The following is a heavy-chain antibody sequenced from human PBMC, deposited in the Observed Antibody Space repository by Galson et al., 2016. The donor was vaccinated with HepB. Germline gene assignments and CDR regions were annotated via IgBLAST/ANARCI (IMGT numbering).Heavy chain of an antibody. J-gene: IGHJ5*02. CDR3: SRVPPDYLDSGSFYSGWFDP. CDR1: GGAINSAYH. CDR2: ISYTGLT. V-gene: IGHV4-31*03. Sequence: TLSLTCSVSGGAINSAYHWSWLRQHPGKGLEWIGYISYTGLTNYKSSLKSRVIMSIDTSKDQFSLKLSAVTAADMAIYYWSRVPPDYLDSGSFYSGWFDPWGRGTLVTVSS. D-gene: IGHD3-10*01.